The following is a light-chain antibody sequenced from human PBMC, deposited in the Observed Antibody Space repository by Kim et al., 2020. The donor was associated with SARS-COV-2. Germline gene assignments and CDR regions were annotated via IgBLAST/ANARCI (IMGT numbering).Light chain of an antibody. CDR2: SVS. Sequence: EIVLTQSPGTLSLSPGERATLSCRASQSVSSSYLAWYQQKPGQAPRLLISSVSTRATGIPDRFSASGSGTDFTLTITRLEPGDFAVYYCQQYGTSPSTFGQGTRLEIK. CDR3: QQYGTSPST. CDR1: QSVSSSY. V-gene: IGKV3-20*01. J-gene: IGKJ5*01.